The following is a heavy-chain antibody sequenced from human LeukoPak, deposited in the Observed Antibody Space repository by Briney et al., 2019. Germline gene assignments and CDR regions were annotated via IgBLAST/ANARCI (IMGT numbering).Heavy chain of an antibody. D-gene: IGHD1-26*01. CDR3: ATLGESGSSYGMDV. V-gene: IGHV4-59*08. CDR2: IYYSGST. J-gene: IGHJ6*02. Sequence: PSETLSLTCTVSGGSISSYYWSWIRQPPGKGLEWIGYIYYSGSTNYNPSLKSRVTISVDTSKNQFSLKLSSVTAADTAVYYCATLGESGSSYGMDVWGQGTTVTVSS. CDR1: GGSISSYY.